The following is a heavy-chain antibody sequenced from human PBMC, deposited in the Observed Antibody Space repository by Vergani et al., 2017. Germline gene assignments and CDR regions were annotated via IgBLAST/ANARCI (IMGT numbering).Heavy chain of an antibody. Sequence: DVQLLESGGGLAQPGGSLRLSCAASGFTFKSHAMSWVRQAPGKGLEWVSTVSGRGGTTYYADSVKGRFTTSRDNSKNTLFLQMNNLRVDDTAVYYCAKVGLSVVLPAAPYFFDSWGQGTLVTVSS. J-gene: IGHJ4*02. CDR2: VSGRGGTT. D-gene: IGHD2-2*01. CDR3: AKVGLSVVLPAAPYFFDS. CDR1: GFTFKSHA. V-gene: IGHV3-23*01.